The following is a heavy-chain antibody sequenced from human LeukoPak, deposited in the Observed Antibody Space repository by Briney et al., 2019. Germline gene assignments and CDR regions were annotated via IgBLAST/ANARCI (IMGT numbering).Heavy chain of an antibody. CDR2: IYYSGST. J-gene: IGHJ6*02. CDR3: ARGDYSYYYGMDV. D-gene: IGHD2-21*01. V-gene: IGHV4-59*01. Sequence: PSETLSLTCTVSGRSISSYYWSWIRQPPGKGLEWIGYIYYSGSTNYNPSLKSRVTISVDTSKNQFSLKLSSVTAADTAVYYCARGDYSYYYGMDVWGQGTTVTVSS. CDR1: GRSISSYY.